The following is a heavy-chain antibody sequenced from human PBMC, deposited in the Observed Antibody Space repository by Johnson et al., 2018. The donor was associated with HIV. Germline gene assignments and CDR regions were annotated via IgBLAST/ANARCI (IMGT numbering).Heavy chain of an antibody. CDR2: ISYDGSNK. V-gene: IGHV3-30*18. CDR1: GFTFSSYG. CDR3: AKAFEYSSSSMAFDI. D-gene: IGHD6-6*01. J-gene: IGHJ3*02. Sequence: QVQLVESGGGVVQPGRSLRLSCAASGFTFSSYGMHWVRQAPGKGLEWVAFISYDGSNKYYADSVKGRFTISRDNSKNTLYLQMNSLRAEDTAVYYCAKAFEYSSSSMAFDIWGQGTMVTVSS.